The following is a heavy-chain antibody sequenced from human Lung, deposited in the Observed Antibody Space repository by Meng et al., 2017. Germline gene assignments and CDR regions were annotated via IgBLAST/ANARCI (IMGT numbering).Heavy chain of an antibody. Sequence: HLQLQESGSGLVKPSQTRSPTGAVSGVSLSSGGYSWSWIRQPPGKGLEWIGYISHSGSTYYNPSLKNRVTISVDRSKNQFSLRLTSVTAADTAVYSCARSGYCSGSSCYGSFDSWGQGALVTVSS. V-gene: IGHV4-30-2*01. D-gene: IGHD2-15*01. CDR2: ISHSGST. J-gene: IGHJ4*02. CDR1: GVSLSSGGYS. CDR3: ARSGYCSGSSCYGSFDS.